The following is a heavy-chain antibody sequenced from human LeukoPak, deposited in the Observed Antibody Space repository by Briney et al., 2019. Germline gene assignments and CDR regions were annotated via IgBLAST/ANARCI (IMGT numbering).Heavy chain of an antibody. CDR1: GGSISSGSYY. Sequence: KSSQTLSLTCTVSGGSISSGSYYWSWIRQPAGKGLEWIGRIYTSGSTNYNPSLKSRVTISKDTSKNQFSLKLRSMTAADTAVYYCARPGVGSGRYGAFDIWGQGTMVTVSS. V-gene: IGHV4-61*02. J-gene: IGHJ3*02. D-gene: IGHD5-18*01. CDR2: IYTSGST. CDR3: ARPGVGSGRYGAFDI.